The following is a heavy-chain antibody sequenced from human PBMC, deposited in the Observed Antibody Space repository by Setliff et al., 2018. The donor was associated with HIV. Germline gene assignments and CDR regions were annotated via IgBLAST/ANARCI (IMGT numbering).Heavy chain of an antibody. CDR3: ARASTVVTPVDAFDI. V-gene: IGHV4-61*01. D-gene: IGHD4-17*01. Sequence: TSETLSLTCTVSGDSVSSRSYYWSWIRQPPGKGLEWIGYIYYSGSTNYNPSLKSRVTISVDTSKNQFSLKLSSVTAADTAVYYCARASTVVTPVDAFDIWGQGTMVTVSS. CDR2: IYYSGST. CDR1: GDSVSSRSYY. J-gene: IGHJ3*02.